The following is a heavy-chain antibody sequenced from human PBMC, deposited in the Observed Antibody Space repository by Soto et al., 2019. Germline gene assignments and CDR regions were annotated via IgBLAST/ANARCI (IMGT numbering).Heavy chain of an antibody. CDR3: ARDSSIRLEALDY. V-gene: IGHV1-2*02. CDR1: GYTFTGYY. J-gene: IGHJ4*02. Sequence: XSVRVSCKASGYTFTGYYMHWVRQAPGQGLEWMGWINPNSGGTNYAQKFQGRVTMTRDTSISTAYMELSRLRSDDTAVYYCARDSSIRLEALDYWGQGPLVTVSS. CDR2: INPNSGGT. D-gene: IGHD6-6*01.